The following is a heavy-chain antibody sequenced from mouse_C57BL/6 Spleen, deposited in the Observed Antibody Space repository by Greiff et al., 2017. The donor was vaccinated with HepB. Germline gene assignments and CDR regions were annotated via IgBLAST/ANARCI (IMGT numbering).Heavy chain of an antibody. CDR2: IWSGGST. CDR1: GFSLTSYG. V-gene: IGHV2-2*01. D-gene: IGHD2-1*01. Sequence: VMLVESGPGLVQPSQSLSITCTVSGFSLTSYGVHWVRQSPGKGLEWLGVIWSGGSTDYNAAFISRLSISKDNSKSQVFFKMNSLQADDTAIYYCALIYYGNYVGLAYWGQGTLVTVSA. J-gene: IGHJ3*01. CDR3: ALIYYGNYVGLAY.